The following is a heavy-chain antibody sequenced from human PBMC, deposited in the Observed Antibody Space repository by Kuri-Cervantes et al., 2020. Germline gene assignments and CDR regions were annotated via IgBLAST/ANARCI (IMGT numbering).Heavy chain of an antibody. CDR2: INPSGGST. Sequence: ASLQVSCKASGYTFTSYYMHWVRQAPGQGLEWMGIINPSGGSTSYAQKFQGRVTMTRDTSTSTVYMELSSLRSEDTAVYYCAREVATTFDYWGQGTLVTVSS. CDR1: GYTFTSYY. D-gene: IGHD5-12*01. J-gene: IGHJ4*02. CDR3: AREVATTFDY. V-gene: IGHV1-46*01.